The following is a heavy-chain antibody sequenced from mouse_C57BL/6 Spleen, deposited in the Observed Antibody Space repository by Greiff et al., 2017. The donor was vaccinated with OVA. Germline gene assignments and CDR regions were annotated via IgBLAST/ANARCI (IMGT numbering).Heavy chain of an antibody. V-gene: IGHV5-4*03. Sequence: EVKLVESGGGLVKPGGSLKLSCAASGFTFSSYAMSWVRQTPEKRLEWVATISDGGSYTYYPDNVKGRFTISRDNAKNNLYLQMSHLKSEDTAMYYCASSGTTVVEYYFDYWGQGTTLTVSS. CDR1: GFTFSSYA. CDR3: ASSGTTVVEYYFDY. J-gene: IGHJ2*01. CDR2: ISDGGSYT. D-gene: IGHD1-1*01.